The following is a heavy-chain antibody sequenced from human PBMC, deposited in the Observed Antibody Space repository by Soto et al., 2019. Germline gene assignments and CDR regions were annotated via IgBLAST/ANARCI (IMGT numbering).Heavy chain of an antibody. CDR3: ARDFANYYDSSGSGYYGMDV. CDR2: IIPIFGTA. J-gene: IGHJ6*02. D-gene: IGHD3-22*01. Sequence: GASVKVSCKASGGTFSSDAISWVRQAPGQGLEWMGGIIPIFGTANYAQKFQGRVTITADESTSTAYMELSSLRSEDTAVYYCARDFANYYDSSGSGYYGMDVWGQGTTVTVSS. V-gene: IGHV1-69*13. CDR1: GGTFSSDA.